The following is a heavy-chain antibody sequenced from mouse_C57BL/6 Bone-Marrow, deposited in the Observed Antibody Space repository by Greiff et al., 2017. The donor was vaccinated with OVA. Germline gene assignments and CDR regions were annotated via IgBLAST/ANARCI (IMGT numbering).Heavy chain of an antibody. CDR2: ISPGNSDT. J-gene: IGHJ2*01. Sequence: VQLQQSGTVLARPGASVKMSCKTSGYTFNSYWMHWVKKRPGQGLAWIGAISPGNSDTSYNQKFKGKAKLTAVTYVSTAYMELSSLTNEDSAVYYCTKMGYYYGSYYFDYWGQGTTLTVSS. CDR3: TKMGYYYGSYYFDY. D-gene: IGHD1-1*01. CDR1: GYTFNSYW. V-gene: IGHV1-5*01.